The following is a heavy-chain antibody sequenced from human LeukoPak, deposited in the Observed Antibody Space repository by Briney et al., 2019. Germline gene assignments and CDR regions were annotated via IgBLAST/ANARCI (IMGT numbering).Heavy chain of an antibody. CDR3: SRENGAFSPFGY. D-gene: IGHD2-8*01. V-gene: IGHV4-39*02. Sequence: SETLSLTCTVSGGSISSSSYYWGWIRQPPGKGLEWIGSIYYSGSTYYNPSLKSRVTISVDTSKNQFSLKLSSVTAADTAVYYCSRENGAFSPFGYWGQGTLVTVLS. J-gene: IGHJ4*02. CDR1: GGSISSSSYY. CDR2: IYYSGST.